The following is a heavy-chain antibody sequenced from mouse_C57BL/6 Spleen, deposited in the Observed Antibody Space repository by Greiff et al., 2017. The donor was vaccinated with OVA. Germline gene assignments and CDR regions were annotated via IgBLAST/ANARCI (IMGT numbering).Heavy chain of an antibody. CDR1: GFTFSDYG. Sequence: EVKLVESGGGLVKPGGSLKLSCAASGFTFSDYGMHWVRQAPEKGLEWVAYISSGSSTIYYADTVQGRFTISRDNAKNTLFMQMTSLRSEDTAMYYCARGDDDGVYYFDYWGQGTTLSVSS. D-gene: IGHD2-4*01. CDR2: ISSGSSTI. CDR3: ARGDDDGVYYFDY. V-gene: IGHV5-17*01. J-gene: IGHJ2*01.